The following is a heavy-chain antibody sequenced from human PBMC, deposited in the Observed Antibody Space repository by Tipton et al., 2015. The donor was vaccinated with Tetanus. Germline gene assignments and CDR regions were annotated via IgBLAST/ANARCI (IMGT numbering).Heavy chain of an antibody. CDR2: IYYSGST. CDR1: GGSISSSSYY. Sequence: TLSLTCTVSGGSISSSSYYWGWIRQPPGKGLEWIGSIYYSGSTYYNPSLKSRVTISVDTSKNQFSLKLSSVTAADTAVYYCASDSSWYDYWGQGTLVTVS. D-gene: IGHD6-13*01. CDR3: ASDSSWYDY. J-gene: IGHJ4*02. V-gene: IGHV4-39*01.